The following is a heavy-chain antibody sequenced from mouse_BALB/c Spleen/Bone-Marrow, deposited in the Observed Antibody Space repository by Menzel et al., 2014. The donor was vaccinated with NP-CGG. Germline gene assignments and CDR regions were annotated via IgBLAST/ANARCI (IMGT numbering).Heavy chain of an antibody. J-gene: IGHJ4*01. D-gene: IGHD1-1*01. CDR2: IDPANGNT. CDR1: GLNIKDTY. V-gene: IGHV14-3*02. Sequence: EVHLVESGAELVKPGASVKLSCTASGLNIKDTYMHWVKQRPEQGLEWIGRIDPANGNTKYDPKFQGKATITADTSSNTAYLQLSSLTSEDTAVYYCALLLRYYAMDYWGQGTSVTVSS. CDR3: ALLLRYYAMDY.